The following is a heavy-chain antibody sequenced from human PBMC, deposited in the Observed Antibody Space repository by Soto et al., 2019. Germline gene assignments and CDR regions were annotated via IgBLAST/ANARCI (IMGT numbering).Heavy chain of an antibody. CDR3: ARVAPYDYVWGGVDY. CDR2: IYYSGST. D-gene: IGHD3-16*01. Sequence: QVQLQESGPGLVKPSQTLSLTCTVSGGSISSGDYYWSWIRQPPGKGLEWIGYIYYSGSTYYNPSLKSRVTISVDTSKNQFPLKLSSVTAADTAVYYCARVAPYDYVWGGVDYWGQGTLVTVSS. CDR1: GGSISSGDYY. V-gene: IGHV4-30-4*01. J-gene: IGHJ4*02.